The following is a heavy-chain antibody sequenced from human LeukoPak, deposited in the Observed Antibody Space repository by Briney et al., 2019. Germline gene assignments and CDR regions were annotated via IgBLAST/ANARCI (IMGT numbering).Heavy chain of an antibody. CDR3: ARDVAARRGSTLGVGVPGDYYYYYGMDV. Sequence: GSSVKVSCKASGGTFSSYAISWVRQAPGQGLEWMGGIIPIFGTANYAQKFQGRVTITADESTSTAYMELSSLRSEDTAVYYCARDVAARRGSTLGVGVPGDYYYYYGMDVWGQGTTVTVSS. D-gene: IGHD6-6*01. V-gene: IGHV1-69*01. CDR1: GGTFSSYA. J-gene: IGHJ6*02. CDR2: IIPIFGTA.